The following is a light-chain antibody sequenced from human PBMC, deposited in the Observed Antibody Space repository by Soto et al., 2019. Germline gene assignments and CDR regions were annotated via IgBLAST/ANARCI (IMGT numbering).Light chain of an antibody. CDR2: DAS. Sequence: DIQMTQSPSTLPASVGDTVTITCRASQNINDWLAWYQQKPGKAPKLLIYDASSLKSGVPSRFSGSGCRTEFTLPNISLQRDDFATYYCQQYNSYRTFGQGTKVEIK. J-gene: IGKJ1*01. CDR1: QNINDW. CDR3: QQYNSYRT. V-gene: IGKV1-5*01.